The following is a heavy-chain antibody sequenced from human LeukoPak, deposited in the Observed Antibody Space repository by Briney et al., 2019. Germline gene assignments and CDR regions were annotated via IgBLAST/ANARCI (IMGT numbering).Heavy chain of an antibody. D-gene: IGHD2-15*01. CDR3: ARERRVVVVAANLNWFDR. CDR2: INPNSGGT. Sequence: GASVTVSCKASGYTFTGYYMHWVRQAPGQGLEWMGWINPNSGGTNYAQKFQGRVTMTRDTSISTAYMELSRLRSDDTAVYYCARERRVVVVAANLNWFDRWGQGTLVTVSS. CDR1: GYTFTGYY. J-gene: IGHJ5*02. V-gene: IGHV1-2*02.